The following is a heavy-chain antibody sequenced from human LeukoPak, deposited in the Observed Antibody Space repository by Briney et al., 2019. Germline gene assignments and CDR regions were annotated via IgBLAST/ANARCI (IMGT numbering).Heavy chain of an antibody. CDR2: ISGSGGST. D-gene: IGHD3-22*01. Sequence: ETLSLTCAVYGGSFSGYYWSWVRQAPGKGLEWVSAISGSGGSTYYADSVKGRFTISRDNSKNTLYLQMNSLRAEDTAVYYCARHVVAVGFDYWGQGTLVTVSS. J-gene: IGHJ4*02. V-gene: IGHV3-23*01. CDR3: ARHVVAVGFDY. CDR1: GGSFSGYY.